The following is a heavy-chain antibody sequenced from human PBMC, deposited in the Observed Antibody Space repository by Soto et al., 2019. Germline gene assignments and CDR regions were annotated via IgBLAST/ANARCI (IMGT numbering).Heavy chain of an antibody. J-gene: IGHJ5*02. Sequence: QVQLQQWGAGLLKPSETLSLTCAVYGGSFSGYYWSWIRQPPGKGLEWIGEINHSGSTNYNPSLKSRVTISVDTSKNQFSLKLSSVTAADTAVYYCARAVKTVVVPAATRGWFDPWGQGTLVTVSS. D-gene: IGHD2-2*01. V-gene: IGHV4-34*01. CDR2: INHSGST. CDR1: GGSFSGYY. CDR3: ARAVKTVVVPAATRGWFDP.